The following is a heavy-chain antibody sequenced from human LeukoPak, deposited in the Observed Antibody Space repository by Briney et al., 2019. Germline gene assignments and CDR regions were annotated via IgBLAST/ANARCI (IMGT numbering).Heavy chain of an antibody. Sequence: ASVKVSFKASGGTFSSYAISWVRQAPGPGLEWMGGIIPIFGTANYAQKFQGRVTITADESTSTAYMELSSLRSEDTAVYYCASPYCSGGSCYAFYYGMDVWGQGTTVTVSS. CDR3: ASPYCSGGSCYAFYYGMDV. CDR2: IIPIFGTA. J-gene: IGHJ6*02. CDR1: GGTFSSYA. V-gene: IGHV1-69*13. D-gene: IGHD2-15*01.